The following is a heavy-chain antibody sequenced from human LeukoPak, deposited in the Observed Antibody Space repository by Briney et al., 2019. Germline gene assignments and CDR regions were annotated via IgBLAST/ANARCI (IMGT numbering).Heavy chain of an antibody. Sequence: PGGSLRLSCAASGFTFSSNAMTWVRQAPGKGLEWVAVISYDGSNKYYADSVKGRFTISRDNSKNTLYLQMNSLRAEDTAVYYCARGANIVVVPAATKIAAAGNDYWGQGTLVTVSS. CDR2: ISYDGSNK. CDR3: ARGANIVVVPAATKIAAAGNDY. CDR1: GFTFSSNA. J-gene: IGHJ4*02. D-gene: IGHD2-2*01. V-gene: IGHV3-30-3*01.